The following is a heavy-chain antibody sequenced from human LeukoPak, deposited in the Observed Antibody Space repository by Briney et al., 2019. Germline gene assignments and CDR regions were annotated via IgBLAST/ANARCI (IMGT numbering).Heavy chain of an antibody. CDR1: GGSFNNYH. D-gene: IGHD2/OR15-2a*01. J-gene: IGHJ3*02. CDR3: ASDFSAAFDI. Sequence: PSETLSLTCTVSGGSFNNYHWRWIRQPPGKGLEWIGYIYDSGTTNYNPSLKSRVTISVDTATNQFSLKLRSVTAADTAVYYCASDFSAAFDIWGQRTMVTVSS. V-gene: IGHV4-59*01. CDR2: IYDSGTT.